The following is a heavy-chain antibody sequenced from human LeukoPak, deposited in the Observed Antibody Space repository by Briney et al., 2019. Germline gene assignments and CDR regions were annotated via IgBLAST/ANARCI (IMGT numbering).Heavy chain of an antibody. Sequence: GGSLRLSCAASGFTFSSYAMSWVRQAPGKGLEWVSGISTSGGSSSYADSVKGRFTISRDNSKNTLYLQMNSLRAEDTAVYYCARDRGGNWFDPWGQGTLVTVSS. V-gene: IGHV3-23*01. CDR1: GFTFSSYA. J-gene: IGHJ5*02. D-gene: IGHD3-10*01. CDR3: ARDRGGNWFDP. CDR2: ISTSGGSS.